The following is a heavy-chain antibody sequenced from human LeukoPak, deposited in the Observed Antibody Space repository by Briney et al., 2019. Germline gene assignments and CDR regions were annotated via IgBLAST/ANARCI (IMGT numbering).Heavy chain of an antibody. J-gene: IGHJ4*02. Sequence: PGGSLRLSCGASGFIFGKYAMSWVRQAPGKGLEWVSGIGSGGVDTIYADSVKGRFTISRDNSKHTVYLQMDRLRVEDTAIYYCVREGTYFFASGSFQGYYFDNWGQGTLVTVSS. CDR3: VREGTYFFASGSFQGYYFDN. D-gene: IGHD3-10*01. CDR2: IGSGGVDT. CDR1: GFIFGKYA. V-gene: IGHV3-23*01.